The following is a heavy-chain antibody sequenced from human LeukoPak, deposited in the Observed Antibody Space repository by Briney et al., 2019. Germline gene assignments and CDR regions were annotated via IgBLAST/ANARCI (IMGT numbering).Heavy chain of an antibody. Sequence: PSQTLSLTCTVSGGSISSGGYYWSWIRQNPGKGLEWIGYIYHGGNTYYNPSLKSRVTISVDTSKNQFSLKLSSVTAADTAVYYCARVRYYGSGEEIDPWGQGTLVTVSS. CDR3: ARVRYYGSGEEIDP. CDR1: GGSISSGGYY. D-gene: IGHD3-10*01. J-gene: IGHJ5*02. CDR2: IYHGGNT. V-gene: IGHV4-31*03.